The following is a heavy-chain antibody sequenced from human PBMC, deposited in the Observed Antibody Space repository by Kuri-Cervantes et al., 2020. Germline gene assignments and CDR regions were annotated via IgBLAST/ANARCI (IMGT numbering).Heavy chain of an antibody. Sequence: LRLTCTVSGGSISSGDYYWSWIRQPPGKGLEWIGYIYYSGSTNYNPSLKSRVTMSVDTSKNQFSLKLSSVTAADTAVYYCARDWGYYDSSGYYYGTTDNWFDPWGQGTLVTVSS. CDR3: ARDWGYYDSSGYYYGTTDNWFDP. D-gene: IGHD3-22*01. CDR1: GGSISSGDYY. J-gene: IGHJ5*02. CDR2: IYYSGST. V-gene: IGHV4-30-4*01.